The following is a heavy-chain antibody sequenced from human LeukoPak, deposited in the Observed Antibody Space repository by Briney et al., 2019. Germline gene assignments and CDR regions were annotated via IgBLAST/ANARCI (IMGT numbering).Heavy chain of an antibody. CDR1: GGCISSDNW. Sequence: KPSGTLSFTCAVSGGCISSDNWWSWVRQPPGKGLEWIGEIYHTGSTNYSPSLKSRVTISVDKSKNQFSLNLSSVNGADTAVYYCARVLGPNSGSYQRFDYWGQGTLVTVSS. CDR3: ARVLGPNSGSYQRFDY. V-gene: IGHV4-4*02. D-gene: IGHD1-26*01. J-gene: IGHJ4*02. CDR2: IYHTGST.